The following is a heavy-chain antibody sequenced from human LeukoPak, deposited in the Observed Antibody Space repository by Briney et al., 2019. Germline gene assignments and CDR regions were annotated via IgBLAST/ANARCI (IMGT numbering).Heavy chain of an antibody. CDR1: GYTFTSYA. V-gene: IGHV1-3*01. D-gene: IGHD2-2*01. CDR3: ARLYCSSTSCHGDDY. CDR2: INAGNGNT. Sequence: GASVKVSCKASGYTFTSYAMHWVRQAPGQRLEWMGWINAGNGNTKYSQKFQGRVTITRDTSASTAYMGLSSLRSEDTAVYYCARLYCSSTSCHGDDYWGQGTLVTVSS. J-gene: IGHJ4*02.